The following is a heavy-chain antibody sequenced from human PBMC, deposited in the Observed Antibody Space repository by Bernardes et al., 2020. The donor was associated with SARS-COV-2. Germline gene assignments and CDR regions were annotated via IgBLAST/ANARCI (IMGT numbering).Heavy chain of an antibody. Sequence: GWSLRLSCAASRFTFSSYWMHWVRQVPGKGLVWVSRINSDGSSTTYADSVKGRFTVSRDNAKNTLYLQMNSLRAEDTAVYYCARVLRGYYYYYGVDVWGQGTTVTVSS. V-gene: IGHV3-74*03. CDR2: INSDGSST. J-gene: IGHJ6*02. CDR1: RFTFSSYW. CDR3: ARVLRGYYYYYGVDV.